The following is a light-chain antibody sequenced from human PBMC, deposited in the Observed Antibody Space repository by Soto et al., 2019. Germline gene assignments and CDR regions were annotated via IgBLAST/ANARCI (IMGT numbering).Light chain of an antibody. CDR1: SSNIGSGYD. J-gene: IGLJ2*01. CDR2: RNT. CDR3: QSYDSGNVI. Sequence: QSVLTQPPSVSAAPGQRVTISCTGGSSNIGSGYDVNWYQHVPGTAPKLLIYRNTNRPSGIPGRFSGSKSGTSASLAITGLQAEDEANYSCQSYDSGNVIFGGGTKVTVL. V-gene: IGLV1-40*01.